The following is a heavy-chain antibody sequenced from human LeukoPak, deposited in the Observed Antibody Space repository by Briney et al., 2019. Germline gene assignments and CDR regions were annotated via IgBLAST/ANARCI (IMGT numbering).Heavy chain of an antibody. D-gene: IGHD1-1*01. CDR2: INHSGST. CDR3: ARAEDWNPDY. Sequence: SETLSLTCAVYGGSFSGYYWSWIRQPPGKGLEWIGEINHSGSTNYNPSLKSQVTISVDTSKNQFSLKLSSVTAADTAVYYCARAEDWNPDYWGQGTLVTVSS. CDR1: GGSFSGYY. J-gene: IGHJ4*02. V-gene: IGHV4-34*01.